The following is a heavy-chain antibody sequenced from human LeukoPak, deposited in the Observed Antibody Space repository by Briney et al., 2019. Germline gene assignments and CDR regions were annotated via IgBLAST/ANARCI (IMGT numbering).Heavy chain of an antibody. V-gene: IGHV1-18*01. CDR3: ARVGQGRIAAHTYFDY. J-gene: IGHJ4*02. CDR1: GYTFTNYG. Sequence: ASVKVSCKASGYTFTNYGISWVRQAPGQGLEWMGWISAYNGNTNYAQQFQGRVTMTTDTSTSTAYMVIRSLRSDDTAVYYCARVGQGRIAAHTYFDYWGQGTLVSVSS. CDR2: ISAYNGNT. D-gene: IGHD6-6*01.